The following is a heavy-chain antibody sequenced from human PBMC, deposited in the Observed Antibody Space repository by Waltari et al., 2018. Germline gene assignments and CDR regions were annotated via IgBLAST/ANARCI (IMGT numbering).Heavy chain of an antibody. Sequence: EVQLVQSGAEVKKPGESLKISCTGSGYSFSSYWIGWVRQLPGKGLEWMGIIHPIDSDTRYSPSFQGQVTISVDKSINAAYLQWSSLKASDTAMYYCARRLGSGAFDIWGQGTMVTVSS. J-gene: IGHJ3*02. D-gene: IGHD3-9*01. CDR2: IHPIDSDT. V-gene: IGHV5-51*01. CDR1: GYSFSSYW. CDR3: ARRLGSGAFDI.